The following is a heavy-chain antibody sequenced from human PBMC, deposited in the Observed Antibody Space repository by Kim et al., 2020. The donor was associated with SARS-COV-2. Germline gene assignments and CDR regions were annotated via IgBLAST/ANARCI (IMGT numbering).Heavy chain of an antibody. V-gene: IGHV3-30*01. CDR3: ARDRGTMVRGVLLSGSMDV. D-gene: IGHD3-10*01. J-gene: IGHJ6*02. Sequence: GRLTISRDNSQNTLYLQMNSRRAEDTAVYYCARDRGTMVRGVLLSGSMDVWGQGTTVTVSS.